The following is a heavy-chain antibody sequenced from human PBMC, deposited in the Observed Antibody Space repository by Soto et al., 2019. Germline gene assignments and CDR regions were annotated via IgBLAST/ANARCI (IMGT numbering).Heavy chain of an antibody. CDR2: IRSKANSYAT. CDR1: GFTFSGSA. V-gene: IGHV3-73*01. D-gene: IGHD5-18*01. Sequence: GGSLRLSCAASGFTFSGSAMHWVRQASGKGLEWVGRIRSKANSYATAYAASVKGRFTISRDDSKNTAYLQMNSLKTEDTAVYYCTRDRGYSYGYGPLFDYWGQGTLVTAPQ. CDR3: TRDRGYSYGYGPLFDY. J-gene: IGHJ4*02.